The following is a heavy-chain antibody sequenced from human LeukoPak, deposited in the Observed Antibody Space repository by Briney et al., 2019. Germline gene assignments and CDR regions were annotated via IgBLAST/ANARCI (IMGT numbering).Heavy chain of an antibody. CDR2: IKQDGSEK. V-gene: IGHV3-7*01. D-gene: IGHD6-19*01. CDR1: GFTFSSYW. CDR3: ARVSSLAVAGFFDY. J-gene: IGHJ4*02. Sequence: PGGSLRLSCVASGFTFSSYWMNWVRQAPGKGLEWVANIKQDGSEKDYADSVKGRFTISRDNAKNSLYLQMNSLRAEDTAVYYCARVSSLAVAGFFDYWGQGILVTVSS.